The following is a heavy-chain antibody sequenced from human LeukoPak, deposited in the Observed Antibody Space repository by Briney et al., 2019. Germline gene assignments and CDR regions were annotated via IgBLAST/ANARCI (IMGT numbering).Heavy chain of an antibody. Sequence: PGGSLRLSCAASGFTFSSYEMNWVRQAPGKGLEWVSYISSSGSTIYYADSVKGRFTISRDNAQNSLYLQMNSLRAEDTAVYYCARDPQYSGSYSADGDYWGQGTLVTVSS. J-gene: IGHJ4*02. D-gene: IGHD1-26*01. CDR1: GFTFSSYE. CDR2: ISSSGSTI. V-gene: IGHV3-48*03. CDR3: ARDPQYSGSYSADGDY.